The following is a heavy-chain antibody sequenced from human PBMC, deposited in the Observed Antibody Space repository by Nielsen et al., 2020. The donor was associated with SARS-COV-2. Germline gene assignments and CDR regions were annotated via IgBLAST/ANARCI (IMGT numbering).Heavy chain of an antibody. J-gene: IGHJ3*02. Sequence: GESLTISCAASGFTVSNNYMSWVRQAPGKRLEWVSVIDVGGDTDYTDSVKGRFTISRDNSRNTLYLQINSLRVDDTAVYYCARDLTGDAFDIWGQGTMVTVSS. D-gene: IGHD2-8*02. CDR3: ARDLTGDAFDI. CDR1: GFTVSNNY. V-gene: IGHV3-53*01. CDR2: IDVGGDT.